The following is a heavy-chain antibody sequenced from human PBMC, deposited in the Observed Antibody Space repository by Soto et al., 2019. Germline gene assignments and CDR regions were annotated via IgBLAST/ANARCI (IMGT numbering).Heavy chain of an antibody. CDR1: GGTFSSYT. CDR2: IIPILGIA. CDR3: ATSSGEYSGYDQWIDY. J-gene: IGHJ4*02. V-gene: IGHV1-69*02. D-gene: IGHD5-12*01. Sequence: ASVKVSCKASGGTFSSYTISWVRQAPGQGLEWMGRIIPILGIANYAQKFQGRVTITADKSTSTAYMELSSLRSEDTAVYYCATSSGEYSGYDQWIDYWGQGTLVTVSS.